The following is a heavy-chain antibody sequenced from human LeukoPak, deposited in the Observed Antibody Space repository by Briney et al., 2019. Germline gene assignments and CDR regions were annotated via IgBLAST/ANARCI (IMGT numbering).Heavy chain of an antibody. CDR1: GFTFSSYG. J-gene: IGHJ4*02. V-gene: IGHV3-30*02. Sequence: GGSLRLSCAASGFTFSSYGMHWVRQAPGKGLEWVAFIRYDGSNKYYADSVKGRFTISRDNSKNTLYLQMNSLRAEDTAVYYCALLPGAYDSSGYYSDYWGQGTLVTVSS. CDR2: IRYDGSNK. D-gene: IGHD3-22*01. CDR3: ALLPGAYDSSGYYSDY.